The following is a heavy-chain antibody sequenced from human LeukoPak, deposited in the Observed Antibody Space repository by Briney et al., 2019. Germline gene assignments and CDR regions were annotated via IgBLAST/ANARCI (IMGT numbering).Heavy chain of an antibody. V-gene: IGHV3-23*01. D-gene: IGHD6-13*01. CDR3: AKASGIAAAEDY. CDR1: GFTFSSYA. CDR2: NSGSGGCT. Sequence: PGGSLRLSCAASGFTFSSYAMSWVRQAPGKGLEWVSANSGSGGCTYYADSVKGRFTISRDNSKNTLYLQMNSLRAEDTAVYYCAKASGIAAAEDYWGQGTLVTVSS. J-gene: IGHJ4*02.